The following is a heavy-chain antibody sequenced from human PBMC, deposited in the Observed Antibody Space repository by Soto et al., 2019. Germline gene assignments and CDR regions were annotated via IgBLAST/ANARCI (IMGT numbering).Heavy chain of an antibody. Sequence: SETLSLTCAVYGGSFNGYYWSWIRQPPGKGLEWIGEINHSGSTNYNPSLKSRVTISVDTSKNQFSLKLSSVTAADTAVYYCARDSVVPDYWGQGTLVTVSS. J-gene: IGHJ4*02. CDR1: GGSFNGYY. V-gene: IGHV4-34*01. D-gene: IGHD2-15*01. CDR3: ARDSVVPDY. CDR2: INHSGST.